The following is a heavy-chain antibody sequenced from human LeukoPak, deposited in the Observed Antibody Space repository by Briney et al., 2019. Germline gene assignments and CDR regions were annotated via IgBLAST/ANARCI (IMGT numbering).Heavy chain of an antibody. CDR1: GGSFSSYY. D-gene: IGHD3-10*01. Sequence: SETLSLTCTVSGGSFSSYYWSWIRQPPGKGLEWIGYIYYSGSTNYNPSLKSRVTISVDTSKNQFSLKLSSVTAADTAAYYCASAWGSGSFYFDYWGQGTLVTVSS. J-gene: IGHJ4*02. V-gene: IGHV4-59*01. CDR2: IYYSGST. CDR3: ASAWGSGSFYFDY.